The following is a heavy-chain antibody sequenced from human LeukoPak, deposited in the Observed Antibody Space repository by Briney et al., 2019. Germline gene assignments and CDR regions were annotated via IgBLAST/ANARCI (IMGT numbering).Heavy chain of an antibody. CDR2: IYSGGST. D-gene: IGHD3-22*01. J-gene: IGHJ4*02. Sequence: PGGSLRLSCAASGFTVSSNYMSWVRQGPGKGLECVSVIYSGGSTYYADSVKGRFTISRDNSKNTLYLQMNSLRAEDTAVYYCARDRYYDSSGYYDYWGQGTLVTVSS. CDR1: GFTVSSNY. CDR3: ARDRYYDSSGYYDY. V-gene: IGHV3-53*01.